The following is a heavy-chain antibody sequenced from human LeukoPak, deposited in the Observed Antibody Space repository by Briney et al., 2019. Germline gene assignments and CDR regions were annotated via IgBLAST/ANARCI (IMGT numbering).Heavy chain of an antibody. CDR2: ISGSGGST. J-gene: IGHJ4*02. CDR1: GGSISSGGYY. CDR3: AKDLPSTYYDILTGPEDPDY. D-gene: IGHD3-9*01. Sequence: LSLTCTVSGGSISSGGYYWSWIRQHPGKGLEWVSAISGSGGSTYYADSVKVRFTISRDNSKNTLYLQMNSLRAEDTAVYYCAKDLPSTYYDILTGPEDPDYWGQGTLVTVSS. V-gene: IGHV3-23*01.